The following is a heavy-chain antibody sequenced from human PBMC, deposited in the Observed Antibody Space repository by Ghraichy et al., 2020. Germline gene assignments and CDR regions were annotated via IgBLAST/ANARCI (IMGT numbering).Heavy chain of an antibody. CDR3: TTGRYSSAWYGVVNY. D-gene: IGHD6-19*01. V-gene: IGHV3-15*01. Sequence: GGSLRLTCAASGFTFSNAWMSWVRQAPGKGLEWLGRIKSKTDGGTTDYAAPVKGRFTISRDDSKNTLYLQMNSLKTEDTAFYYCTTGRYSSAWYGVVNYWGQGTLVTVSS. J-gene: IGHJ4*02. CDR1: GFTFSNAW. CDR2: IKSKTDGGTT.